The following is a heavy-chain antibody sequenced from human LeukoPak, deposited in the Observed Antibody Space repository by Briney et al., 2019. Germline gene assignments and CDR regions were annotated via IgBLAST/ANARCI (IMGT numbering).Heavy chain of an antibody. CDR2: IYTSGST. CDR3: ASSGYSTNWFDP. V-gene: IGHV4-4*07. J-gene: IGHJ5*02. D-gene: IGHD6-13*01. Sequence: SETLSLTCTVSGGSISSYYWSWIRQPAGKGLEWIGRIYTSGSTNYNPSLKSRVTMSVDTSKNQFSLKLSSVTAADTAVYYCASSGYSTNWFDPWGQGTLVTVSS. CDR1: GGSISSYY.